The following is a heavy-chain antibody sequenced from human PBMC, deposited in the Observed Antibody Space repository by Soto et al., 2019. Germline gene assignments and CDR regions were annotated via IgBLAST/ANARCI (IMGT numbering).Heavy chain of an antibody. CDR1: CGSISSGDYY. D-gene: IGHD7-27*01. Sequence: QVQLQESGPRLVKPAQTMSLTCTVSCGSISSGDYYWSWIRQPPGKVLEWIGYIYYSGSTYYTPYLKIRVTISVDTSTNHFSLKLSSVTAADTAVYYCARVVVTGEIWFDPGGQGTLVTVSS. J-gene: IGHJ5*02. CDR2: IYYSGST. CDR3: ARVVVTGEIWFDP. V-gene: IGHV4-30-4*01.